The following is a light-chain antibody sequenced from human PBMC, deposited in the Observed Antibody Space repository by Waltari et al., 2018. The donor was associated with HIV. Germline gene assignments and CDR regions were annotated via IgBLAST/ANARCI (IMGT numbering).Light chain of an antibody. CDR1: SSDVGGYNY. V-gene: IGLV2-8*01. CDR3: SSYAGSRGL. J-gene: IGLJ2*01. CDR2: EVT. Sequence: QSALTQPPSASGSPGQSVTISCTGTSSDVGGYNYVSWYQPNPGKAHKPPLYEVTERPSVVSSRFSGSKSGYTASRTVSGLQAEDEADYYCSSYAGSRGLFGGGTKLTV.